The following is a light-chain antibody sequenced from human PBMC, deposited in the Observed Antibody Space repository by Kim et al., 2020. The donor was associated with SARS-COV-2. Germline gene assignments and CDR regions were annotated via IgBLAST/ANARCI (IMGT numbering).Light chain of an antibody. Sequence: DIQMTQSPSSLSASVGDRVTITCRASQGINKYLAWYQQRPGKVHKLLIYAASTLQSGVPSRFSGSGSGTDFTLTISSLQPEDVAIYYCQKYNRAPWTFGQGTKVDIK. CDR3: QKYNRAPWT. CDR2: AAS. CDR1: QGINKY. J-gene: IGKJ1*01. V-gene: IGKV1-27*01.